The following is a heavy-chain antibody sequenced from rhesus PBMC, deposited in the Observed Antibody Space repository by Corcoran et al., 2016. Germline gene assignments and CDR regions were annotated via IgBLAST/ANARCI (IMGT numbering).Heavy chain of an antibody. V-gene: IGHV4-165*02. D-gene: IGHD5-24*01. CDR1: GGSISSNY. CDR2: IYGSSGST. CDR3: ARREGRGYSSRQFDY. Sequence: QVQLQESGPGLVKPSETLSLTCAVSGGSISSNYWSWIRQPPGKGLEGVGYIYGSSGSTYYNPSLKSRVTISTDTAKNQFSLKLSSVTAAETAVYYCARREGRGYSSRQFDYWGQGVLVTVSS. J-gene: IGHJ4*01.